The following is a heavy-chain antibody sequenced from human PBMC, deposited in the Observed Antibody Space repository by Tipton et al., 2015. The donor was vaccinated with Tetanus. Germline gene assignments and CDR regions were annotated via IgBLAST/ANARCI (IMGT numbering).Heavy chain of an antibody. D-gene: IGHD3-3*02. CDR2: IYHSGTT. V-gene: IGHV4-4*02. CDR3: ARDRISNYRDAFEI. Sequence: TLSLTCAVSGGSIGSSNWWSWVRQPPGKGLEWIGEIYHSGTTNYNPSLKSRVTMSVDKSKNQFSLKLSSVTAADTAVYYCARDRISNYRDAFEIWGQGTMVTVSS. J-gene: IGHJ3*02. CDR1: GGSIGSSNW.